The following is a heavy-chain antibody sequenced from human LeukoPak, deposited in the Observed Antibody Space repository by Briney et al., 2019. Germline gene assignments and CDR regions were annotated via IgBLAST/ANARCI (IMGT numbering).Heavy chain of an antibody. J-gene: IGHJ6*02. CDR2: IHHSKSS. Sequence: SGTLSLTCAVSGDSITSDKWWTWVRQPPGKGLEWIGEIHHSKSSNYYPSLKSRVTISVDKSKNQFSLELNSVTAADTAVYYCARGREYSSGWYPYYYYGMDVWGQGTTVTVSS. CDR3: ARGREYSSGWYPYYYYGMDV. CDR1: GDSITSDKW. V-gene: IGHV4-4*02. D-gene: IGHD6-19*01.